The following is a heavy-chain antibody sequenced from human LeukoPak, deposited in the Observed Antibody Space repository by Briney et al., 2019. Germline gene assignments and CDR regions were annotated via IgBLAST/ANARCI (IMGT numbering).Heavy chain of an antibody. D-gene: IGHD2-8*01. J-gene: IGHJ6*03. CDR1: GYTFTGYY. V-gene: IGHV1-2*02. CDR2: INPNSGDT. Sequence: ASVKVSCKASGYTFTGYYIHWVRQAPGQGLEWMGWINPNSGDTKYAQKFQGRVTMTRDTSISTAYMELTRLRSDDTAVYYCARGGLRAMAYRLYYMDVWGKGTTVTVSS. CDR3: ARGGLRAMAYRLYYMDV.